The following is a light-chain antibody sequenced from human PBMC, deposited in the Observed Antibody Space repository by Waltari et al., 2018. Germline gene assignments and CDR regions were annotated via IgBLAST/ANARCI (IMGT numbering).Light chain of an antibody. CDR3: MQSLQTLWT. J-gene: IGKJ1*01. V-gene: IGKV2-28*01. CDR2: LGF. Sequence: DIVVTQSPLSLPVTPGEPASISCMSSQSLLHSNGNHYLDWYLQKPGQSPQLLTYLGFKRASGVPDRFSGSGSGTDFTLRISRVEAEDVGVYYCMQSLQTLWTFGPGTKVEIK. CDR1: QSLLHSNGNHY.